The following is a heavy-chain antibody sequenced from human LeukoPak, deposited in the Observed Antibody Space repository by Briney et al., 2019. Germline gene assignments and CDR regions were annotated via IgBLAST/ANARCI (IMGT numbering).Heavy chain of an antibody. CDR3: ARALGGGWYDY. J-gene: IGHJ4*02. CDR1: GGSISSYY. CDR2: IYYSGST. Sequence: PSETLSLTCTVSGGSISSYYWSWIRQPPGKGLEWIGYIYYSGSTNYNPFLKSRVTISVDTSKNQFSLKLSSVTAADTAVYYCARALGGGWYDYWGQGTLVTVSS. V-gene: IGHV4-59*01. D-gene: IGHD6-19*01.